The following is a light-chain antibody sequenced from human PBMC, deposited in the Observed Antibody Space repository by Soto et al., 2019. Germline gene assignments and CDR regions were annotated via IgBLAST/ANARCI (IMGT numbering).Light chain of an antibody. CDR3: QPYNNSPFT. CDR1: QSVSSY. J-gene: IGKJ5*01. V-gene: IGKV3-15*01. CDR2: GAS. Sequence: SEGKSAVLCRRASQSVSSYLAWYQQKPGQAPRLLIYGASTRATGIPARFSGSGSVTEFPLSISSLQSEDFAVYFCQPYNNSPFTYGQGTRLEIK.